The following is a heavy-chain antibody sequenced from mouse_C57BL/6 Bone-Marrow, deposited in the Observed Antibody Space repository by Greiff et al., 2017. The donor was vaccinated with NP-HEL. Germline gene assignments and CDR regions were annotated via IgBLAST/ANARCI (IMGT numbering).Heavy chain of an antibody. D-gene: IGHD2-3*01. Sequence: EVQLVESGGGLVQPGGSLKLSCAASGFPFSDYGMAWVRQAPRKGPEWVAFISNLAYSIYYADTVTGRFTIARENAKNTLYLEMSSLRSEDTAMYYCARHGDGYYDFYYAMDYWGQGTSVTVSS. CDR2: ISNLAYSI. CDR1: GFPFSDYG. V-gene: IGHV5-15*01. CDR3: ARHGDGYYDFYYAMDY. J-gene: IGHJ4*01.